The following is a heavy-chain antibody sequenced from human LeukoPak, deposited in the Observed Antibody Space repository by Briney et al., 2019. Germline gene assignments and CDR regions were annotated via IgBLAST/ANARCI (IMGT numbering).Heavy chain of an antibody. CDR1: GFTFSISW. J-gene: IGHJ4*02. Sequence: PGGSLRLSCAASGFTFSISWMHWVRHAPGKGLAWVSHINSDGRSTDYADSVRGRFTISRDDAKNSLYLQMNSLRVEDTAVYYCARDQAGEERDYWGQGTLVTVSS. CDR2: INSDGRST. V-gene: IGHV3-74*01. CDR3: ARDQAGEERDY. D-gene: IGHD7-27*01.